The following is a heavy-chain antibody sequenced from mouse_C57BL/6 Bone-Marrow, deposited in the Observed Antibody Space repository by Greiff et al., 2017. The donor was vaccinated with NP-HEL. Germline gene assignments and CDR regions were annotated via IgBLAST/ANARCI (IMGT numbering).Heavy chain of an antibody. D-gene: IGHD1-1*01. Sequence: VQLQQSGAELVRPGASVTLSCKASGYTFTDYEMHWVKQTPVHGLEWIGAIDPETGGTAYNQKFKGKAILTADKSSSTAYMELRSLTSEDSAVYYCTRCYVYYFDYWGQGTTLTVSS. CDR1: GYTFTDYE. CDR2: IDPETGGT. J-gene: IGHJ2*01. CDR3: TRCYVYYFDY. V-gene: IGHV1-15*01.